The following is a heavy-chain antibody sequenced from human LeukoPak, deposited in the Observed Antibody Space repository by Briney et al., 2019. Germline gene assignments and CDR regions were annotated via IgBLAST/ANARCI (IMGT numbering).Heavy chain of an antibody. D-gene: IGHD5-24*01. V-gene: IGHV4-59*01. CDR1: GGSISSYY. CDR3: ARAVIKTATPFDY. CDR2: IYYSGST. Sequence: PSKTLSLTCTVSGGSISSYYWSLIRQPPGKGLEWIGYIYYSGSTNCNPSLKSRVTISVDTSKNQFSLKLSSVTAADTAVYYCARAVIKTATPFDYWGQGTLVTVSS. J-gene: IGHJ4*02.